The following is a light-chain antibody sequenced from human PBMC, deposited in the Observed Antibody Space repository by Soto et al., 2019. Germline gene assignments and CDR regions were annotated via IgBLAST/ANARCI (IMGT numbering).Light chain of an antibody. V-gene: IGKV3-20*01. J-gene: IGKJ2*02. Sequence: EIVLTQSPASLSLSPGETATLSCRASQSLSSDDFAWYHQKPGQPPRLLIYSTSRTMSGIPDRFSASGSGKDFTLTISRLEPEDFAVYYCQKYDNLPCTFGQGTKLEIK. CDR1: QSLSSDD. CDR2: STS. CDR3: QKYDNLPCT.